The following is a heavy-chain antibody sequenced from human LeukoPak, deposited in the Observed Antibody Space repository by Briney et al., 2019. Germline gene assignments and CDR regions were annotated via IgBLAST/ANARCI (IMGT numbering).Heavy chain of an antibody. J-gene: IGHJ4*02. CDR3: ARVTRYRSGCFDY. D-gene: IGHD6-19*01. Sequence: PGGCLRLSCAASGFTFSSYEMNWVRQAPGKGLEWVSYISSSGSTIYYADSVKGRLTISRDNAKNSLYLQMNSLRAEDTAVYYCARVTRYRSGCFDYWGQGTLVTVSS. CDR1: GFTFSSYE. V-gene: IGHV3-48*03. CDR2: ISSSGSTI.